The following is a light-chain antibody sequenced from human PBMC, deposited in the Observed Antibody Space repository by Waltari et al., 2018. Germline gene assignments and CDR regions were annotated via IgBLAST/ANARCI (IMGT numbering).Light chain of an antibody. CDR2: DAS. J-gene: IGKJ1*01. Sequence: EIVLTQSPGTLSLSPGETATLSCRASQSVRRALAWYQQKPGQAPRLLIYDASSRATGIPDRFSGSGSGTDFSLTISRLEAEDFAVYYCQHYVSLPATFGQGP. CDR3: QHYVSLPAT. CDR1: QSVRRA. V-gene: IGKV3-20*01.